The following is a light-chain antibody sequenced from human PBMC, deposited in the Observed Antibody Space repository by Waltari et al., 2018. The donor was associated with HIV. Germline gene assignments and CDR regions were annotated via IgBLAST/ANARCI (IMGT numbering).Light chain of an antibody. CDR1: QSISNW. CDR2: KAS. J-gene: IGKJ2*01. CDR3: QQDNSYSMYT. Sequence: DIQMTQSPSTLSASVGDRVTITCRTNQSISNWLAWYQQKPGKAPKLLIYKASRLESGVPSRFSGSGSGTEFTLTISSLQPEDFATYYCQQDNSYSMYTFGQGTKLEIK. V-gene: IGKV1-5*03.